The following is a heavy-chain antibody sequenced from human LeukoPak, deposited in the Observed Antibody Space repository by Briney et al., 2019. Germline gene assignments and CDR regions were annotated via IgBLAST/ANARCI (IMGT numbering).Heavy chain of an antibody. J-gene: IGHJ4*02. CDR1: GYTLTELS. V-gene: IGHV1-24*01. Sequence: ASVKVSCKVSGYTLTELSMHWVRQAPGKGLEWMGGFDPEDGETIYAQKFQDRVTMTEDTSTDTAYMELSSLRSEDTAVYYCARDPPIIAAAGLDDYWGQGTLVTVSS. D-gene: IGHD6-13*01. CDR3: ARDPPIIAAAGLDDY. CDR2: FDPEDGET.